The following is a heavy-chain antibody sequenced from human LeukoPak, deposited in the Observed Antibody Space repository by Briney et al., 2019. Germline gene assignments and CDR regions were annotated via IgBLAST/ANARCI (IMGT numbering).Heavy chain of an antibody. CDR3: ARDRAVALPTYYYYMDV. CDR1: GFTFTTYV. D-gene: IGHD2-15*01. J-gene: IGHJ6*03. CDR2: ISQTGRIE. V-gene: IGHV3-30*04. Sequence: AGGSLRLSCAASGFTFTTYVIHWVRQAPGKGLEWVAVISQTGRIETYADSVQGRFTVSRDNSNNMAYLQMSSLKTEDTAVYYCARDRAVALPTYYYYMDVWGKGTTVTVSS.